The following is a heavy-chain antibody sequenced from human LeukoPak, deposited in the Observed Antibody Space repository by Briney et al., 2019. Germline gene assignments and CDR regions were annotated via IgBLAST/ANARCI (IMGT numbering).Heavy chain of an antibody. CDR3: ARDRTSPDY. CDR2: IKQDGSEK. J-gene: IGHJ4*02. D-gene: IGHD2-2*01. CDR1: GFTLSSYW. V-gene: IGHV3-7*01. Sequence: GRSLRLSCAASGFTLSSYWMSWVRQAPGKGLEWVANIKQDGSEKYYVGSVKGRFTISRDNAKNSLYLQMNSLRAEDTAVYYCARDRTSPDYWGQGTLVTVSS.